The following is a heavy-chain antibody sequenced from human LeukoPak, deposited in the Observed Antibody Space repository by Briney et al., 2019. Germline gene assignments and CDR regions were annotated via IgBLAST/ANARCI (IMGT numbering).Heavy chain of an antibody. Sequence: SVKVSCKASGGTFSSYAISWVRQAPGQGLEWMGRIIPILGIANYAQKFQGRVTITADKSTSTAYMELSSLRSEDTAVYYCASDCSSTSCYSAYWGQGTLVTVSS. V-gene: IGHV1-69*04. D-gene: IGHD2-2*01. CDR1: GGTFSSYA. CDR3: ASDCSSTSCYSAY. CDR2: IIPILGIA. J-gene: IGHJ4*02.